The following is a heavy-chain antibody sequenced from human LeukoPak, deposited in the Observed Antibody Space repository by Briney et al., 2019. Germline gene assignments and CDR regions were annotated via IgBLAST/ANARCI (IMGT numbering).Heavy chain of an antibody. V-gene: IGHV3-21*01. D-gene: IGHD1-26*01. CDR3: ARELRELRWYFDY. CDR2: ISSSSSYI. J-gene: IGHJ4*02. Sequence: GGSLRLSCAASGFTFSSYSMNWVRQAPGKGLEWVSSISSSSSYIYYADSVKGRFTISRDNAKNSLYLQMNSLRAEDTAVYYCARELRELRWYFDYWGQGTLVTVSS. CDR1: GFTFSSYS.